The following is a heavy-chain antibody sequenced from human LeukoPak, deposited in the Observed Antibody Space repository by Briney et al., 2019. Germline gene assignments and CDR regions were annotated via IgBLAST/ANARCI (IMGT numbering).Heavy chain of an antibody. CDR1: GYTFTSYG. V-gene: IGHV1-18*04. J-gene: IGHJ4*02. CDR2: ISAYNGNT. CDR3: ARIAVAGTKTYYFDY. D-gene: IGHD6-19*01. Sequence: ASVKVSCKASGYTFTSYGISWVRRAPGQGLEWMGWISAYNGNTNYAQKLQGRVTMTTDTSTSTAYMELRSLRSDDTAVYYCARIAVAGTKTYYFDYWGQETLVTVSS.